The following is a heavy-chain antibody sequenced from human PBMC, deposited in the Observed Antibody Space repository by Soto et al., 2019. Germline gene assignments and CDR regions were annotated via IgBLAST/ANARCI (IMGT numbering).Heavy chain of an antibody. CDR2: ISYDGSNK. J-gene: IGHJ5*02. CDR1: GFTFSSYA. V-gene: IGHV3-30-3*01. CDR3: AREPAWGYCSSTSCETWFXP. D-gene: IGHD2-2*01. Sequence: GGSLRLSCAASGFTFSSYAMHWVRQAPGKGLEWVAVISYDGSNKYYADSVKGRFTISRDNSKNTLYLQMNSLRAEDTAVYYCAREPAWGYCSSTSCETWFXPWGQGTQVTVSS.